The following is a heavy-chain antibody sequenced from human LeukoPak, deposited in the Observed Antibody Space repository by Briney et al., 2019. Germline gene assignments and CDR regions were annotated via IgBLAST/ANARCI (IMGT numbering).Heavy chain of an antibody. CDR1: LYSLTSTP. V-gene: IGHV1-18*01. J-gene: IGHJ6*03. CDR2: IIAYNGNT. CDR3: ARVPLVNHYYHSMDV. Sequence: ASVKVASKPPLYSLTSTPTSSVPQAPGQGLEWMGWIIAYNGNTNYAQKLQGRVTMTTDTSTSTAYMELRSLRYDDTAVYHCARVPLVNHYYHSMDVWGKGTTVTVSS. D-gene: IGHD6-6*01.